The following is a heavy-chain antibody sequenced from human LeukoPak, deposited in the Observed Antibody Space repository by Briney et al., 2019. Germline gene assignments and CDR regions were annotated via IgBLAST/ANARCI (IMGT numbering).Heavy chain of an antibody. CDR1: GGSISSSSYY. Sequence: SETLSLTCTVSGGSISSSSYYWGWIRQPPGKGLEWIGSIYYTRSTYYNPSLKSRVTISVDTSKNQFSLKLTSVTAADTAVYYCARGVTMIVVVIHDWYFDLWGRGTLITVSS. CDR3: ARGVTMIVVVIHDWYFDL. CDR2: IYYTRST. V-gene: IGHV4-39*01. D-gene: IGHD3-22*01. J-gene: IGHJ2*01.